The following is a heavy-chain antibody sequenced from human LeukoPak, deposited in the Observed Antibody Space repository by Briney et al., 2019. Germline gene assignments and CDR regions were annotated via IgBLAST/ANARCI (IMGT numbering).Heavy chain of an antibody. J-gene: IGHJ4*02. V-gene: IGHV1-18*01. CDR2: ISAYNGNT. CDR1: GYTFTSYG. Sequence: ASVKVSCKASGYTFTSYGITWVRQAPGQGLEWMGWISAYNGNTNHAQKLQGRVTMTTDTSTSTAYMNLRSLRSDDTAVYYCAREVPYDTSRYYQPFDYWGQGTLVTVSS. CDR3: AREVPYDTSRYYQPFDY. D-gene: IGHD3-22*01.